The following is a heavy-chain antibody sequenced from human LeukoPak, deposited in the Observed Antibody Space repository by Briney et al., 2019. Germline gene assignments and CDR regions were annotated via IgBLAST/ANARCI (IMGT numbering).Heavy chain of an antibody. CDR2: IYYSGNT. CDR3: ASRPSASGRMDV. CDR1: GGSISSDY. Sequence: SETLSLTCTVSGGSISSDYWTWIRQPPGKGLDWIGKIYYSGNTYYNPSLKSRVTISIGTSKNQSSLKLTSVTAADTAVYYCASRPSASGRMDVWGQGTTVTVSS. D-gene: IGHD3-10*01. V-gene: IGHV4-59*08. J-gene: IGHJ6*02.